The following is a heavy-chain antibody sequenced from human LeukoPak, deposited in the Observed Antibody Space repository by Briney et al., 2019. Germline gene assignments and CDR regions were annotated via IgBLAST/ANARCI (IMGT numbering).Heavy chain of an antibody. Sequence: SQTLSLTCTVSGGSISSGGYYWSWIRQHPGKGLEWIGYIYYSGSTYYNPSLKSRVTISVDTSKNQFSLKLTSLTAADTAVYYCARGFSGSRYFDYWGQGTLVTVSS. CDR1: GGSISSGGYY. D-gene: IGHD1-26*01. J-gene: IGHJ4*02. CDR2: IYYSGST. V-gene: IGHV4-31*03. CDR3: ARGFSGSRYFDY.